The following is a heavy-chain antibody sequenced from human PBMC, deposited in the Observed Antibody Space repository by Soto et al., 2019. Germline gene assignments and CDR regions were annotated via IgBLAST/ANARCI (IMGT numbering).Heavy chain of an antibody. CDR2: MYNSGNT. Sequence: QVQLQESGPGLVKPSQTLSLTCTVSGASISSGGCYWIWIRQHPGKGLEWIGYMYNSGNTYYNPSLRSRVTTSVDTSKTQFSLKLSSVTAADTAVYYCARGWGTFPGPDYGMDVWGQGTAVTVSS. D-gene: IGHD3-16*01. CDR3: ARGWGTFPGPDYGMDV. J-gene: IGHJ6*02. CDR1: GASISSGGCY. V-gene: IGHV4-31*03.